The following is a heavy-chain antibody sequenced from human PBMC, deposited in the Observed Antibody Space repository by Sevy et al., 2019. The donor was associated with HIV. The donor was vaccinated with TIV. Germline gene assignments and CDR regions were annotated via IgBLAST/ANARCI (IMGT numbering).Heavy chain of an antibody. CDR3: AREVEGSTWTAEWYYFDY. V-gene: IGHV3-21*01. J-gene: IGHJ4*02. Sequence: GGSLRLSCAASGFAFRSYSMNWVRQAPGKGLEWVSSITTGSSYIHYADSVKGRFTISRDNAKNSLYLQMNSLRAEDTAVYYCAREVEGSTWTAEWYYFDYWGQGTLVTVSS. D-gene: IGHD6-13*01. CDR1: GFAFRSYS. CDR2: ITTGSSYI.